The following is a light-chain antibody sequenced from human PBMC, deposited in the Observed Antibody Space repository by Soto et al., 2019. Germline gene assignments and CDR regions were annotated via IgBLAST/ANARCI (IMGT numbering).Light chain of an antibody. V-gene: IGLV2-8*01. Sequence: QSALTQPPSASGSPGQSVTISCTGTSSDVGANTYVSWYQQHPGKAPKIVIYEVTKRPSGVPDRFSGSKSGNTASLTVSGLQAEDEADYYRCSYAGTNSLFGPGTKVTVL. CDR2: EVT. CDR3: CSYAGTNSL. J-gene: IGLJ1*01. CDR1: SSDVGANTY.